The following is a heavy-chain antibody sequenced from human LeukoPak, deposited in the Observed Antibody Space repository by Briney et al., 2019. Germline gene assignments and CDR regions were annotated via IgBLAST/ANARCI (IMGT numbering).Heavy chain of an antibody. Sequence: GGSLRLSCAASGFTFSSFNINWVRQAPGKGLEWISYISSSSGTTIYYADSVKGRFTISRDNAKSSLYLQMNSLRAEDTAVYYCARSASPYYYGSGSYQAPYYWGQGTLVTVSS. D-gene: IGHD3-10*01. CDR1: GFTFSSFN. CDR3: ARSASPYYYGSGSYQAPYY. V-gene: IGHV3-48*04. J-gene: IGHJ4*02. CDR2: ISSSSGTTI.